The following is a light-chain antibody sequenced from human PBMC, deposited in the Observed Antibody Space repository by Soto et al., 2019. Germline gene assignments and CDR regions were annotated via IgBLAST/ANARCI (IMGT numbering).Light chain of an antibody. CDR2: EVS. CDR1: SSDVGGYNY. J-gene: IGLJ1*01. V-gene: IGLV2-8*01. CDR3: SSYAGSNNLYL. Sequence: QSALTQPPSASGSPGQSVTISCTGTSSDVGGYNYVSWYQQHPGKAPKLMIYEVSKRPSGVPDRFSGSKSGNTASLTVSGLQAEDEADYYCSSYAGSNNLYLFGTGTKVXV.